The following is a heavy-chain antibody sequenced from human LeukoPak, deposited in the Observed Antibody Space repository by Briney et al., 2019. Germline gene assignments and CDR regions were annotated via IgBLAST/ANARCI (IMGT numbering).Heavy chain of an antibody. V-gene: IGHV1-18*01. D-gene: IGHD4-17*01. CDR1: GYTFTSFG. CDR2: IGANNGNT. Sequence: ASVKVSCEASGYTFTSFGISWVRQAPGQGLEWMGWIGANNGNTNYAQKLQGRVTVTTDTSTNTAYMELRSLRSDDTAVYYCARINAVTTNPGSFDYWGQGTLLTVSS. J-gene: IGHJ4*02. CDR3: ARINAVTTNPGSFDY.